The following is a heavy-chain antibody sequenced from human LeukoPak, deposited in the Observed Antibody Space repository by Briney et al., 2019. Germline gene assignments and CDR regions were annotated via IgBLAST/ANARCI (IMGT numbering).Heavy chain of an antibody. J-gene: IGHJ4*02. CDR3: ATAPFVESNTAYLV. CDR2: IYYSGTT. Sequence: PSETLSHTCTVSGVSISSYYWSWIRRPPGKGLEWIGYIYYSGTTNYSPSLTSRVTISVDTSKNQFYLRLSYVAAADTAVYYCATAPFVESNTAYLVWGQGTLVTVSS. CDR1: GVSISSYY. D-gene: IGHD2-2*02. V-gene: IGHV4-59*01.